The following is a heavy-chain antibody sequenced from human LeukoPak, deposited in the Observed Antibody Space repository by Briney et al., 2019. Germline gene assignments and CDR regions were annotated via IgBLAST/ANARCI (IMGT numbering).Heavy chain of an antibody. D-gene: IGHD3-10*01. Sequence: GASVKVSCKASGYTFTSYYMHWVRQAPGQGLEWMGWINPNSGGTNYAQKFQGRVTMTRDTSIGTAYMELSRLRSDDTAVYYCARSWGVDYYYGMDVWGQGTTVTVSS. CDR3: ARSWGVDYYYGMDV. CDR1: GYTFTSYY. J-gene: IGHJ6*02. CDR2: INPNSGGT. V-gene: IGHV1-2*02.